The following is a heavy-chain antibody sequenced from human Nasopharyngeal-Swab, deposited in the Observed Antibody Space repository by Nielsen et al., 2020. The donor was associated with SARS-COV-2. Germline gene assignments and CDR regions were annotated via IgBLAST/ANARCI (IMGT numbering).Heavy chain of an antibody. Sequence: GASLKISCTASGFSFNNYGMHWVRQAPGKGLEWVAIISYEGSIKHYADYVEGRFTISRDASKNTLYLQMNTLRADDTALYFCTRGLTGHIVQWNPSPYWGQGTLVTVSS. V-gene: IGHV3-30*03. CDR1: GFSFNNYG. CDR3: TRGLTGHIVQWNPSPY. J-gene: IGHJ4*02. CDR2: ISYEGSIK. D-gene: IGHD1-14*01.